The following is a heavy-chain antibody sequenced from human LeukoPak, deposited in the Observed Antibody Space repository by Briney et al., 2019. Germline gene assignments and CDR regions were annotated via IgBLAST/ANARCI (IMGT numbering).Heavy chain of an antibody. CDR3: ARGFPMVRGVIITPYYMDV. J-gene: IGHJ6*03. CDR1: GYTFTSYG. D-gene: IGHD3-10*01. CDR2: ISAYNGNT. V-gene: IGHV1-18*01. Sequence: ASVKVSCKASGYTFTSYGISWVRQAPGQGLEWMGWISAYNGNTNYAQKLQGRVTMTTDTSTSTAYMELRSLRSDDTAVYYCARGFPMVRGVIITPYYMDVWGKGTTVAVSS.